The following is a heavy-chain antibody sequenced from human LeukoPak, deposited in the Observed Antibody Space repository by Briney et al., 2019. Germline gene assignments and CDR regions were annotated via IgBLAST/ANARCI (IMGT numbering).Heavy chain of an antibody. CDR3: ASLTYYYDSSGYHYLNYVDY. V-gene: IGHV4-59*08. J-gene: IGHJ4*02. Sequence: SETLSLTCTVSGGSISNYYWSWIRQPPGEGLEWIGYIYYSGSTNYNPSLKSRVTISVDTSKNQFSLKLSSLTAADTAVYYCASLTYYYDSSGYHYLNYVDYWGQGTLVTVSS. CDR1: GGSISNYY. CDR2: IYYSGST. D-gene: IGHD3-22*01.